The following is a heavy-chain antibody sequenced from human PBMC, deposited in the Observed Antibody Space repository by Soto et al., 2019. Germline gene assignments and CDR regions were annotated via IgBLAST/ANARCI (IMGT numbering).Heavy chain of an antibody. CDR2: ISSSGSTI. J-gene: IGHJ6*02. D-gene: IGHD1-1*01. CDR1: GFTFSSYE. CDR3: ARDRGDWNYFDYYGMDV. Sequence: PGGSLRLSCAASGFTFSSYEMNWVRQAPGKGLEWVSYISSSGSTIYYADSVKGRFTISRDNAKNSLYLQMNSLRAEDTAVYYCARDRGDWNYFDYYGMDVWGQGTTVTVSS. V-gene: IGHV3-48*03.